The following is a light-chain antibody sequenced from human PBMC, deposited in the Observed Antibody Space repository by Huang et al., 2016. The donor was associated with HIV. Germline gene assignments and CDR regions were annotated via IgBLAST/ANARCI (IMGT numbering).Light chain of an antibody. J-gene: IGKJ1*01. CDR1: QSISRN. Sequence: EILMTQPPATLSVSPGERATLSCRASQSISRNLAWYQQKPGRAPSLLIYGESTRATDLPARFSGSGSGTEFTLTISSLQSEDSAVYYCLQYNNWPLTFGQGTKVEIK. V-gene: IGKV3-15*01. CDR2: GES. CDR3: LQYNNWPLT.